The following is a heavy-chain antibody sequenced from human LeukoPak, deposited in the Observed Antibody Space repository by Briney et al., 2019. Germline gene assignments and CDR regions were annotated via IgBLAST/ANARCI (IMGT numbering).Heavy chain of an antibody. CDR3: AKDRSDIIVVPAAIPDY. Sequence: GGSLRLSCAASGFTFSDHDMSWIRQAPGKGLEWVSSISGSGGSTYYADSVKGRFTISRDNSKNTLLLQMNSLRAEDTAVYYCAKDRSDIIVVPAAIPDYWGQGTLVTVSS. CDR2: ISGSGGST. V-gene: IGHV3-23*01. CDR1: GFTFSDHD. D-gene: IGHD2-2*01. J-gene: IGHJ4*02.